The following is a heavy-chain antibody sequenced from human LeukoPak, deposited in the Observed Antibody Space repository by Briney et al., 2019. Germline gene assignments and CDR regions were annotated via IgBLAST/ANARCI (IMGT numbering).Heavy chain of an antibody. Sequence: SGTLSLTCAVSGVSISSSNWWSWVRQPPGKGLEWIGEIYHSGSTNYNPSLKSRVTISVDKSKNQFSLKLSSVTAADTAVYYCARDLRSTRAGTGYYGMGVWGQGTTVTVSS. D-gene: IGHD6-19*01. CDR2: IYHSGST. CDR3: ARDLRSTRAGTGYYGMGV. CDR1: GVSISSSNW. V-gene: IGHV4-4*02. J-gene: IGHJ6*02.